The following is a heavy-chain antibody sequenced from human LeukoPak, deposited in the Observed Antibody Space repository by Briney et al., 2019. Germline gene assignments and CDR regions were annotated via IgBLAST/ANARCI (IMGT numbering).Heavy chain of an antibody. CDR2: FYYSGST. V-gene: IGHV4-59*01. CDR3: ARGQGGNYYLSYFDY. J-gene: IGHJ4*02. CDR1: GGSFSTYY. D-gene: IGHD1-26*01. Sequence: KPSETLSLTCTVTGGSFSTYYWSWIRQPPGKGLEWIGHFYYSGSTNYNPSLKSRVTISVDTSRNQFSLKLTSATAADTAVYYCARGQGGNYYLSYFDYWGQGALVTVSS.